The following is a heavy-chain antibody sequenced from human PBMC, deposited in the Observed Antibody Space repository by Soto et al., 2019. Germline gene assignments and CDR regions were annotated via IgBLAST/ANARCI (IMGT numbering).Heavy chain of an antibody. CDR3: ARQPRAYYYGMDV. V-gene: IGHV5-51*01. J-gene: IGHJ6*02. CDR2: IYPGDSDT. CDR1: GYSFTSYW. Sequence: GESLKIPCKGSGYSFTSYWIGWVRQMPGKGLEWMGIIYPGDSDTRYSPSFQGQVTISADKSISTAYLQWSSLKASDTAMYYCARQPRAYYYGMDVWGQGTTVTVSS.